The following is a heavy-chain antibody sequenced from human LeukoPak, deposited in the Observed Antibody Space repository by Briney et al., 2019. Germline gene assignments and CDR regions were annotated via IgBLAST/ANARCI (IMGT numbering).Heavy chain of an antibody. V-gene: IGHV4-30-4*01. J-gene: IGHJ2*01. CDR2: IYYTGST. CDR1: GGSISSGDYH. CDR3: ARMKDISSWYFDL. D-gene: IGHD3-3*02. Sequence: SETLSLTCTVSGGSISSGDYHWSWIRQPPGKGLEWIGYIYYTGSTYYNPSLKSRVTISIDTSKNQFSLKLSSVTAADTAVYYCARMKDISSWYFDLWGRGTLVTVSS.